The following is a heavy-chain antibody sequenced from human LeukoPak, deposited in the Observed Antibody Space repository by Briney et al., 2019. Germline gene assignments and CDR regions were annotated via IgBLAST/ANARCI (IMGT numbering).Heavy chain of an antibody. CDR3: ATYTQNFGAPGTDY. D-gene: IGHD3-10*01. CDR2: IDKDGREK. CDR1: GFTFSSYA. J-gene: IGHJ4*02. Sequence: GGSLRLSCAASGFTFSSYAMSWVRQAPGKGLEWVASIDKDGREKRYVDSAEGRFTISRDNAKNSVYLQMTSLGAEDTAVYYCATYTQNFGAPGTDYWGQGTLVTVSS. V-gene: IGHV3-7*01.